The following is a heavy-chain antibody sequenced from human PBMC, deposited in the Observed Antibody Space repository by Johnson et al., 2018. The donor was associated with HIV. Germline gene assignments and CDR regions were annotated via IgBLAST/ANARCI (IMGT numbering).Heavy chain of an antibody. CDR1: GFTVSSNY. CDR2: IYSGGST. V-gene: IGHV3-66*01. D-gene: IGHD6-13*01. Sequence: VQVVESGGGLVQPGGSLRLSCAASGFTVSSNYMSWVRQAPGKGLEWVSVIYSGGSTYYADPVQGRFTIPRDHSKNTLYLQMNSLRAEDTAVYYCARDSLQQPDAFDIWGQGTMVTVSS. CDR3: ARDSLQQPDAFDI. J-gene: IGHJ3*02.